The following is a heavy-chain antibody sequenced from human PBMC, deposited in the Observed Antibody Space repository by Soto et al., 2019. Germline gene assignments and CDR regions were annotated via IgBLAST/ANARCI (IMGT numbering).Heavy chain of an antibody. D-gene: IGHD5-12*01. CDR2: IYHSGST. Sequence: QLQLQESGSGLVKPSQTLSLTCAVSGGSMISGGYSWSWIRQPPGKGLEWIGYIYHSGSTYYNPSLKSRVTISVDRSKNQFSLKLSSVTAADTAVYYCAAGGGLPRYYWGQGTLVTVSS. J-gene: IGHJ4*02. CDR1: GGSMISGGYS. V-gene: IGHV4-30-2*01. CDR3: AAGGGLPRYY.